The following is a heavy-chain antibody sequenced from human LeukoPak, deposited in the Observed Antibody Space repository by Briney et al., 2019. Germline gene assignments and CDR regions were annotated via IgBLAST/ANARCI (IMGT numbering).Heavy chain of an antibody. D-gene: IGHD4-17*01. CDR3: AKGYGDYVQSSLGTPPLDY. J-gene: IGHJ4*02. CDR1: GFTFDDYA. Sequence: PGGSLRLSCAASGFTFDDYAMHWVRQAPGKGLEWVSGISWNSGSIGYADSVKGRFTISRDNAKNSLYLQMNSLRAEDTAVYYCAKGYGDYVQSSLGTPPLDYWGQGTLVTVSS. CDR2: ISWNSGSI. V-gene: IGHV3-9*01.